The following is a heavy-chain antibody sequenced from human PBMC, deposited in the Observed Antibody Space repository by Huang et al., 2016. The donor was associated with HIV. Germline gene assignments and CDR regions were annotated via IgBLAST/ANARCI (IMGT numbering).Heavy chain of an antibody. CDR1: GGSISSGSYY. CDR2: IYTRGST. D-gene: IGHD3-22*01. CDR3: ARESGVGYYDSSGYYQ. J-gene: IGHJ4*02. V-gene: IGHV4-61*09. Sequence: QVQLQESGPGLVKPSQTLSLTCTVSGGSISSGSYYWSWIRPPAGKGLEWIGHIYTRGSTNYNPSLKSRGTISVDTSKNQFSLKLSSVTAADTAVYYCARESGVGYYDSSGYYQWGQGTLVTVSS.